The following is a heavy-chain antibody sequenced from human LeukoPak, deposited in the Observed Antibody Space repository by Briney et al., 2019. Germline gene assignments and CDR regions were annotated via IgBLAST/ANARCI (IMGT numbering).Heavy chain of an antibody. CDR1: GGSFSGYY. Sequence: PSETLSLTCAVYGGSFSGYYWSWIRQPPGKGLEWIGYIYYSGSTNYNPSLKSRVTISVDTSKNQFSLKLSSVTAADTAVYYCARSLGIAAAGTFDYWGQGTLVTVSS. V-gene: IGHV4-59*01. CDR2: IYYSGST. CDR3: ARSLGIAAAGTFDY. J-gene: IGHJ4*02. D-gene: IGHD6-13*01.